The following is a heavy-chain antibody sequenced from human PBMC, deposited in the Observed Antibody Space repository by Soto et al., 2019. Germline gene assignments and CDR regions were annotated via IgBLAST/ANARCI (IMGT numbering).Heavy chain of an antibody. V-gene: IGHV1-46*01. CDR2: INPTGGGT. J-gene: IGHJ5*02. CDR1: GYTFTNYY. CDR3: ARRTQWLGFDP. D-gene: IGHD6-19*01. Sequence: ASVKVSCKASGYTFTNYYMHWVRQAPGQGLEWMGIINPTGGGTTYAQKFQGRVSMTTDTSTSTVYMELSSLRSEDTAVYYCARRTQWLGFDPWGQGTLVTVSS.